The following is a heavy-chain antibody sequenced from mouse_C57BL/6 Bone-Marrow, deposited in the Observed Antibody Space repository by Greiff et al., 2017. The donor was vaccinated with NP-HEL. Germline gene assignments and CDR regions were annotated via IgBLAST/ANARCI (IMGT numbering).Heavy chain of an antibody. CDR2: IDPSDSYT. V-gene: IGHV1-59*01. Sequence: QVQLQQPGAELVRPGTSVKLSCKASGYTFTSYWMHWVKQRPGQGLEWIGVIDPSDSYTNYNQKFKGKATLTVETSSSTAYMQLSSLTSEDSAVYYCARERDIYYGPFAYWGQGTLVTVSA. CDR3: ARERDIYYGPFAY. D-gene: IGHD2-1*01. J-gene: IGHJ3*01. CDR1: GYTFTSYW.